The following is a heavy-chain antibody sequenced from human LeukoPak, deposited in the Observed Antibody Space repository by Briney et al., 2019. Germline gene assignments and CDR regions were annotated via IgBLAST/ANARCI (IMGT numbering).Heavy chain of an antibody. V-gene: IGHV3-23*01. J-gene: IGHJ4*02. D-gene: IGHD3-16*01. CDR3: AREGNDYYYDQ. Sequence: GGSLRLSCAASGFTFSSYAMSWVRQAPGQGLEWVSAISGSGGSTYYADSVKGRFTISRDNAKNSLYLQVAGLRGDDTATYYCAREGNDYYYDQWGQGTLVTVSP. CDR1: GFTFSSYA. CDR2: ISGSGGST.